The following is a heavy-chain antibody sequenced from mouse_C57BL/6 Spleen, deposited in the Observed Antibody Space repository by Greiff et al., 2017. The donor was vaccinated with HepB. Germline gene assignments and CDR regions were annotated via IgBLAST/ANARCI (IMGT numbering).Heavy chain of an antibody. CDR1: GYAFSSYW. V-gene: IGHV1-80*01. CDR3: ARPVNRGYFDV. Sequence: QVQLKESGAELVKPGASVKISCKASGYAFSSYWMNWVKQRPGKGLEWIGQIYPGDGDTNYNGKFKGKATLTADKSSSTAYMQLSSLTSEDSAVYFCARPVNRGYFDVWGTGTTVTVSS. J-gene: IGHJ1*03. CDR2: IYPGDGDT. D-gene: IGHD2-13*01.